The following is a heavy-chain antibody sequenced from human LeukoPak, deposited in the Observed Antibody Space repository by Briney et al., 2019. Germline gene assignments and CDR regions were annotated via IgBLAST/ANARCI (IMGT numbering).Heavy chain of an antibody. CDR3: ARSPQYGMDV. J-gene: IGHJ6*02. V-gene: IGHV1-2*06. CDR2: INPNSGGT. Sequence: GASVKVSCKASGYTFTGYYMHWVRQAPGQGLEWMGRINPNSGGTNYAQKFQGRVTMTRDTSISTAYMELSSLRSEDTAVYYCARSPQYGMDVWGQGTTVTVSS. CDR1: GYTFTGYY.